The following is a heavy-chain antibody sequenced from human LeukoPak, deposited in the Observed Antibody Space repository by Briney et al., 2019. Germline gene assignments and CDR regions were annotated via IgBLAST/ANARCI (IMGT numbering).Heavy chain of an antibody. CDR1: GFTFSSNY. Sequence: GGALRLSCAASGFTFSSNYMSWLRQAPGKGLGWFAGMYSCGSTYYSDSVKGRFTISRDNSKNTLYLQLNSLRTEDTAVYYCARGQRYGSYLIDWGQGTLVTVSS. J-gene: IGHJ4*02. CDR2: MYSCGST. V-gene: IGHV3-53*05. D-gene: IGHD1-26*01. CDR3: ARGQRYGSYLID.